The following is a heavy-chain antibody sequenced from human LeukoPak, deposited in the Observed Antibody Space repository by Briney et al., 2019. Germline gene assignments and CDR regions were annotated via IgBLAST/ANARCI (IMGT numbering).Heavy chain of an antibody. CDR1: GFTFSNYA. J-gene: IGHJ4*02. V-gene: IGHV3-23*01. Sequence: PGGSLRLSCAAAGFTFSNYAMSWVRQAPGKGLEWVSATSGSGGSTYYADSVKGRFTISRDNSKNTLYLQMNSLRAEDTAVYYCALGRNIVIVPAAIFDSWGQGTLVTVSS. CDR3: ALGRNIVIVPAAIFDS. D-gene: IGHD2-2*02. CDR2: TSGSGGST.